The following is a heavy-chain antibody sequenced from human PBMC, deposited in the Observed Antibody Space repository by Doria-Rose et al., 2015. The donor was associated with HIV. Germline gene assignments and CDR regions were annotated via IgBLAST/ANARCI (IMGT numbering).Heavy chain of an antibody. J-gene: IGHJ4*02. Sequence: QVTLKESGPVLVKPTETLTLTCTVSGVSLSSPGMGVSWIRQPPGKALEWLANIFSDDERSYKTSLKSRLTISRGTSKSQAALTRTDMDPVDTATYYCARIKSSRWHHEYYFDFWGQGTLVIVSA. D-gene: IGHD6-13*01. CDR3: ARIKSSRWHHEYYFDF. CDR2: IFSDDER. V-gene: IGHV2-26*01. CDR1: GVSLSSPGMG.